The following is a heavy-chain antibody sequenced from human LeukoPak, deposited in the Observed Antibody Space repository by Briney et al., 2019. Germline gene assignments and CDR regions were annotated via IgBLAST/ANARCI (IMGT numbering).Heavy chain of an antibody. D-gene: IGHD3-10*01. J-gene: IGHJ4*02. Sequence: GGSLRLSCAASGFTFSSYSMNWVRQAPGKGLEWVSSISRSSNYKYYADSVKGRFTISRDNAKNSLYLQMNSLRAEDTALYYCARDPAYYYGSGSYSRLDYWGQGTLVTVSS. CDR1: GFTFSSYS. V-gene: IGHV3-21*04. CDR3: ARDPAYYYGSGSYSRLDY. CDR2: ISRSSNYK.